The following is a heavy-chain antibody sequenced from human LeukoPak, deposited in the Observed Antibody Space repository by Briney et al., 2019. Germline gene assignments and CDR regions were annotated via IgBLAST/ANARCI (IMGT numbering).Heavy chain of an antibody. CDR1: GYSFTTYG. V-gene: IGHV1-18*01. CDR2: ISAYNGNA. Sequence: ASVKVSCKASGYSFTTYGMNWVPQAPGQGLEWMGWISAYNGNANYAQKLQGRVTMTTDTSTSTAYMELRSLRSDDTAVYYCAAGPTVTPGYWGQGTLVTVSS. J-gene: IGHJ4*02. D-gene: IGHD4-17*01. CDR3: AAGPTVTPGY.